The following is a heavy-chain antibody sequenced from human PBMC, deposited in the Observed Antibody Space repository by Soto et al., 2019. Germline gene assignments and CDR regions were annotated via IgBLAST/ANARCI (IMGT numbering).Heavy chain of an antibody. J-gene: IGHJ6*01. CDR1: GISFSHYW. Sequence: EFLTITWKSSGISFSHYWNGLVRQMPGKGLEWMGLIYPGDSDTRYSRSFQGQVTISADKSINTAYLQWSSLKTSDTAMDYCERRGPATDYGRYPMDVWGQGTTGPGSS. CDR2: IYPGDSDT. CDR3: ERRGPATDYGRYPMDV. V-gene: IGHV5-51*01. D-gene: IGHD4-17*01.